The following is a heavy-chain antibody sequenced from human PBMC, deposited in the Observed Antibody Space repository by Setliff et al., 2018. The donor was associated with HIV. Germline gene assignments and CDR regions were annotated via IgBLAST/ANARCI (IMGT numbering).Heavy chain of an antibody. V-gene: IGHV2-5*01. J-gene: IGHJ1*01. CDR2: IFGNDDQ. CDR1: GFSLSTSGVG. Sequence: SGPTLVNPTQTLTLTCTFSGFSLSTSGVGVGWIRQPPGKALEWLALIFGNDDQRYSPSLKTRLTITKDTSKNQVVLTMTNMDPVDTATYYCVHRRRYYYDRSGYYGEYFQHWGQGTLVTVSS. D-gene: IGHD3-22*01. CDR3: VHRRRYYYDRSGYYGEYFQH.